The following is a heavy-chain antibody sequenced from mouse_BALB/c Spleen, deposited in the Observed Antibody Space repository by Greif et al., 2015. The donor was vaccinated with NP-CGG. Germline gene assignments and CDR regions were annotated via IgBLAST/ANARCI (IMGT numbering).Heavy chain of an antibody. CDR2: INPGSGNT. V-gene: IGHV1-84*02. J-gene: IGHJ4*01. CDR1: GYTFTDYY. CDR3: ARRTGTEAMDY. D-gene: IGHD4-1*01. Sequence: QVQLQQSGPELVKPGASVKISCKASGYTFTDYYINWVKQKPGQGLEWIGWINPGSGNTKYNEKFKGKATLTVDTSSSTAYRQLSSLTSEDTAVYFCARRTGTEAMDYWGQGTSVTVSS.